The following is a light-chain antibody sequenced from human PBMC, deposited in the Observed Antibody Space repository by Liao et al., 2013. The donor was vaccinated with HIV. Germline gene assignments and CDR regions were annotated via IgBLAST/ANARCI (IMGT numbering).Light chain of an antibody. V-gene: IGLV3-1*01. CDR3: QAWDSNSLYV. CDR2: QDR. J-gene: IGLJ1*01. CDR1: KLGDKY. Sequence: SYELTQPPSVSVSPGQTASITCSGDKLGDKYTCWYQQKAGQSPVLVMYQDRKRPSGIPERFSGSNSGNTATLTISGTQAVDEADYFCQAWDSNSLYVFGTGTKVTVL.